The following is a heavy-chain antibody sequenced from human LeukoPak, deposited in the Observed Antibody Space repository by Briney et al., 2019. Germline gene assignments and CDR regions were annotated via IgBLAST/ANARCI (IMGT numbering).Heavy chain of an antibody. CDR3: AKSSPLRDAFDI. J-gene: IGHJ3*02. CDR2: ISWNSGSI. Sequence: PGGSLRLSCAASGFTFDDYAMHWVRHAPGKGLEWVSGISWNSGSIGYADSVKGRFTISRDNAKNSLYLQMNSLRAEDTALYYCAKSSPLRDAFDIWGQGTMVTVSS. D-gene: IGHD6-6*01. CDR1: GFTFDDYA. V-gene: IGHV3-9*01.